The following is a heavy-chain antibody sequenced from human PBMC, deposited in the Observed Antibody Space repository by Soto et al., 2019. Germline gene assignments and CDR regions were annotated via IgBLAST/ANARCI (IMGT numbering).Heavy chain of an antibody. V-gene: IGHV3-21*01. CDR1: GFTFRSFT. J-gene: IGHJ5*02. CDR3: TRDASRDSSARGWFNP. Sequence: GGSLRLSCAASGFTFRSFTMNWVRQAPGKGLEWVSTISSNSAYIYYTDALRGRFTISRDNAKNSLHLQMNSLRAEDTAVYYCTRDASRDSSARGWFNPWGPGTLVTVSS. CDR2: ISSNSAYI. D-gene: IGHD6-13*01.